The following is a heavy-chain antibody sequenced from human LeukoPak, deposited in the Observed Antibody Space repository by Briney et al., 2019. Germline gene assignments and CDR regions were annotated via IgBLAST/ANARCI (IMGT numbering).Heavy chain of an antibody. CDR1: GFTFSSYA. J-gene: IGHJ4*02. CDR2: ISGSGGST. D-gene: IGHD2-2*01. CDR3: AKAPIGVVPAANLDY. Sequence: GGSLRLSCAASGFTFSSYAMSWVRQAPGKGLEGVSAISGSGGSTYYADSVKGRFPISRDNSKNTLYLQMNSLRAEDTAVYYCAKAPIGVVPAANLDYWGQGTLVTVSS. V-gene: IGHV3-23*01.